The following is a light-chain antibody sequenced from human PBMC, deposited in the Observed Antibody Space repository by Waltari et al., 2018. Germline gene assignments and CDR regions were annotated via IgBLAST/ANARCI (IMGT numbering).Light chain of an antibody. CDR2: AAS. CDR3: QQSYSTPLFT. V-gene: IGKV1-39*01. J-gene: IGKJ3*01. CDR1: QSISSY. Sequence: DIQMTQSPSSLSASVGDRVTITCRASQSISSYLNWYQQNPGKATKLLIYAASSFQSGVPSRFSGSGSGTDFTLTISSLQPEDFATYYCQQSYSTPLFTFGPGTKVDIK.